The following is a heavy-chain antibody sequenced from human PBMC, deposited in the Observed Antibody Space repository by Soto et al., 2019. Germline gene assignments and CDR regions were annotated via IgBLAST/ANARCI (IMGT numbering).Heavy chain of an antibody. V-gene: IGHV3-23*01. D-gene: IGHD6-13*01. Sequence: EVQLLESGGGLVQPGGSLRLSCAASEFSFSTYAMTWVRQAPGKGLEWVSGISGSGVSTYYADSVKGRFTIFRDNSKNTLKLRMDGLRVEDTAVYYCAKVGSSSWHSDFDCWGQGTLVTVSS. CDR2: ISGSGVST. CDR3: AKVGSSSWHSDFDC. J-gene: IGHJ4*02. CDR1: EFSFSTYA.